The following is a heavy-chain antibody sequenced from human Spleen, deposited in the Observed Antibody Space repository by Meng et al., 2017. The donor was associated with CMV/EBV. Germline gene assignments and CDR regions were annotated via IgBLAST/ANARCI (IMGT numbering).Heavy chain of an antibody. CDR3: ARDNSGWGVDFDY. Sequence: CKASGYSVTGYYIQWVRQAPGQGLEWMGRINPNSGGTNYAQKFQGRVTMTRDTSISTAYMELSRLRSDDTAVYYCARDNSGWGVDFDYWGQGILVTVSS. CDR1: GYSVTGYY. J-gene: IGHJ4*02. V-gene: IGHV1-2*06. D-gene: IGHD6-19*01. CDR2: INPNSGGT.